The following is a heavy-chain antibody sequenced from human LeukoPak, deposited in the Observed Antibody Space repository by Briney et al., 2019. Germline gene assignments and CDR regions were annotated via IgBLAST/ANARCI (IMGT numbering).Heavy chain of an antibody. CDR2: IDTRSTTI. J-gene: IGHJ4*02. CDR1: GFSFSTYS. CDR3: ARDRGYCSGGSCYRYSDY. Sequence: PAGSRVLSCAASGFSFSTYSVSWFLQAPGRGLEWVSFIDTRSTTIYYADSVRGLFTISKDSAKNSLYLQMHSLRDEDTAVYYCARDRGYCSGGSCYRYSDYWGQEALVTVSS. D-gene: IGHD2-15*01. V-gene: IGHV3-48*02.